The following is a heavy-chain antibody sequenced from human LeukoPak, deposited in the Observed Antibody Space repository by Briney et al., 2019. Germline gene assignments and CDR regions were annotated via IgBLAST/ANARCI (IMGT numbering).Heavy chain of an antibody. CDR3: ARVSNYYDSSGYPETFDY. D-gene: IGHD3-22*01. V-gene: IGHV1-46*01. Sequence: ASVKVSCKASGYTFTSYYMHWVRQAPGQGLEWTGIINPSGGSTSYAQKFQGRVTMTRDTSTSTVYMELSSLRSEDTAVYYCARVSNYYDSSGYPETFDYWGQGTLVTVSS. CDR1: GYTFTSYY. CDR2: INPSGGST. J-gene: IGHJ4*02.